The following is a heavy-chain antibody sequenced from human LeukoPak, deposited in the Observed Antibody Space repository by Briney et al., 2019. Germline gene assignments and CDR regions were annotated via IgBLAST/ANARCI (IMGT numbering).Heavy chain of an antibody. CDR2: IYYSGST. D-gene: IGHD3-10*01. V-gene: IGHV4-59*12. CDR3: ARVSLVRGAPDYYFDY. J-gene: IGHJ4*02. CDR1: GGSISSYY. Sequence: NPSETLSLTCTVSGGSISSYYWSWIRQPPGKGLEWIGNIYYSGSTNYNPSLKSRVTISVDTSKNQFSLKLSSVTAADTAVYYCARVSLVRGAPDYYFDYWGQGTLVTVSS.